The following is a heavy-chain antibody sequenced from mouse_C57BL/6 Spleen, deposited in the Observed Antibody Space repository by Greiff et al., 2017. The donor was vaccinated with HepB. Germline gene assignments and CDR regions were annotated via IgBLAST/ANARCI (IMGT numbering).Heavy chain of an antibody. D-gene: IGHD4-1*01. CDR1: GFTFSSYA. Sequence: EVQVVESGEGLVKPGGSLKLSCAASGFTFSSYAMSWVRQTPEKRLEWVAYISSGGDYIYYADTVKGRFTIPRDNARNTLYLQMSSLKSEDTAMYYCTRDGTGRGLGFSFDYWGQGTTLTVSS. J-gene: IGHJ2*01. CDR2: ISSGGDYI. CDR3: TRDGTGRGLGFSFDY. V-gene: IGHV5-9-1*02.